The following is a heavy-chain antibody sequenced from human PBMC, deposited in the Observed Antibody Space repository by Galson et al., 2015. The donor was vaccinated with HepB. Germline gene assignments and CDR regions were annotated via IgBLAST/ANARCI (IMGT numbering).Heavy chain of an antibody. V-gene: IGHV4-39*01. D-gene: IGHD3-3*01. Sequence: ETLSLTCTVSGGSISSSSYYWGWIRQPPGKGLEWIGSIYYSGSTYYNPSLKSRVTISVDTSKNQFSLKLSSVTAADTAVYYCARQQARITIFGVVDYYFDYWGQGTLVTVSS. CDR1: GGSISSSSYY. J-gene: IGHJ4*02. CDR3: ARQQARITIFGVVDYYFDY. CDR2: IYYSGST.